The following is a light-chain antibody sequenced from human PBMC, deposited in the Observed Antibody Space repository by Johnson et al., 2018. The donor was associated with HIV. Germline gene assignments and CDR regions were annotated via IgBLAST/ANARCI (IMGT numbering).Light chain of an antibody. Sequence: SVLTQPPSVSAAPGQKVTISCSGSSSNIGNNYVSWYQQLPGTAPKLLIYDNNKRPSGIPDRFSGSKSGTSATLGITGLKTGDEADYYCGTWDSSLSALFGTGTKVTVL. CDR2: DNN. CDR3: GTWDSSLSAL. J-gene: IGLJ1*01. CDR1: SSNIGNNY. V-gene: IGLV1-51*01.